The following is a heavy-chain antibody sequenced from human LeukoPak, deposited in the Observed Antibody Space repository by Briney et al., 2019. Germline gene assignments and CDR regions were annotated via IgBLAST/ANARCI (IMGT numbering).Heavy chain of an antibody. CDR1: GYTFTSYY. V-gene: IGHV1-46*01. J-gene: IGHJ3*02. CDR3: ARDGSARGGAFDI. Sequence: ASVKVSCKASGYTFTSYYMHWVRQAPGQGLEWMGMINPSGGSTSYAQKFQGRVTMTRDTSTSTVYMELSSLRSEDTAVYYCARDGSARGGAFDIWGQGTMVTVSS. CDR2: INPSGGST. D-gene: IGHD3-10*01.